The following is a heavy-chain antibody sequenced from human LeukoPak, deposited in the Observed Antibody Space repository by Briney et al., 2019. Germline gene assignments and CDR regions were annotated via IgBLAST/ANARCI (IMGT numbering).Heavy chain of an antibody. CDR2: IYTSGST. J-gene: IGHJ3*02. CDR1: GGSISSYY. D-gene: IGHD5-18*01. Sequence: PSETLSLTCTVSGGSISSYYWSWIRQPAGKGLEWIGRIYTSGSTNYNPSLKSRVTMSVDTSKNQFSLKLSSVTAADTAVYYCASRGYSYGPRDAFDIWGQGTMVTVSS. V-gene: IGHV4-4*07. CDR3: ASRGYSYGPRDAFDI.